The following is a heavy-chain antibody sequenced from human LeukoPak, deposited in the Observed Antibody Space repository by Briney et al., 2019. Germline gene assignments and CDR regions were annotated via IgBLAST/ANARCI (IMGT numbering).Heavy chain of an antibody. J-gene: IGHJ3*02. CDR3: ARGDRLRWNSAKPQGVGPAFDI. CDR2: ISAYNGNT. D-gene: IGHD4-23*01. Sequence: ASVKVSCKASGYTFTSYGISWVRQAPGQGLEWMGWISAYNGNTNYAQKLQGRVTMTTDTSTSTAYMELRSLRSDDTAVYYCARGDRLRWNSAKPQGVGPAFDIWGQGTMVTVSS. CDR1: GYTFTSYG. V-gene: IGHV1-18*01.